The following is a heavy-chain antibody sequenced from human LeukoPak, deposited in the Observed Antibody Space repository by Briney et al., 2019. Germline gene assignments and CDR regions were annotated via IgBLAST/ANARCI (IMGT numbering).Heavy chain of an antibody. J-gene: IGHJ4*02. V-gene: IGHV3-66*01. D-gene: IGHD2-15*01. CDR3: ARDSDLPGYCSGGSCGPIDY. CDR2: IYSGGST. CDR1: GFTFNYYG. Sequence: GGSLRLSCAASGFTFNYYGLSWVRQAPGKGLEWVSVIYSGGSTYYADSVKGRFTISRDNSKNTLYLQMNSLRAEDTAVYYCARDSDLPGYCSGGSCGPIDYWGQGTLVTVSS.